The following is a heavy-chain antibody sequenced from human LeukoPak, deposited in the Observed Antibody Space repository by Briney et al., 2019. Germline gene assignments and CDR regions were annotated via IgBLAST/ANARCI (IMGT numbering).Heavy chain of an antibody. CDR3: ARDTISIVLIED. J-gene: IGHJ4*02. CDR2: ISYDGSNK. CDR1: GFTFSSYA. D-gene: IGHD2-8*01. Sequence: TGGSLRLSCAASGFTFSSYAMHWVRQAPGKGLEWVAVISYDGSNKYYADSVKGRFTISRDNSKNTLYLQMNSLRDEDTAVYYCARDTISIVLIEDWGQGTLVTVSS. V-gene: IGHV3-30-3*01.